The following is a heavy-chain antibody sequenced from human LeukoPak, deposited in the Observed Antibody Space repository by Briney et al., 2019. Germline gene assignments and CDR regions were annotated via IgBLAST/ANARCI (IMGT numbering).Heavy chain of an antibody. CDR1: GFTFDDYV. Sequence: PGGSLRLSCAASGFTFDDYVMHWVRQAPGKGLEWVSLISWDGGSTYYADSVKGRFTISRDNSKNSLYLQLNSLRAEDTALYYCAKAKSGSYFDYWGQGTLVTVSS. J-gene: IGHJ4*02. D-gene: IGHD1-26*01. CDR3: AKAKSGSYFDY. V-gene: IGHV3-43D*03. CDR2: ISWDGGST.